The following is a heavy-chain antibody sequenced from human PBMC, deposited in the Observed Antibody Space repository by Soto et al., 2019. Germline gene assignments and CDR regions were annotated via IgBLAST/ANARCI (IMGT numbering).Heavy chain of an antibody. CDR1: GFTFSSYS. Sequence: GGSLRLSCAASGFTFSSYSMNWVRQAPGKGLEWVSSISSRSSYIYYADSVKGRFTISRDNAKNSLYLQMNSLRAEDTAVYYCARDINYDFWSGYYTPLYYYYGMDVWGQGTTVTVSS. CDR3: ARDINYDFWSGYYTPLYYYYGMDV. D-gene: IGHD3-3*01. V-gene: IGHV3-21*01. CDR2: ISSRSSYI. J-gene: IGHJ6*02.